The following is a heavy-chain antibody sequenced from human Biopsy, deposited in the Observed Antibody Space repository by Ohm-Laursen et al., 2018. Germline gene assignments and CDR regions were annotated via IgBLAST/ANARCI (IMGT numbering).Heavy chain of an antibody. D-gene: IGHD6-19*01. J-gene: IGHJ5*02. Sequence: SLRLSRAASGLSFSTYGMHWVRQAPGKGLEWVAVIWYDGSKKYYADSVKGRFTITRDNSKNTLYLQMNSLRAEDTAVYYCASDRDSSGSFRWNHWGQGTLVTVSS. CDR2: IWYDGSKK. CDR1: GLSFSTYG. V-gene: IGHV3-33*01. CDR3: ASDRDSSGSFRWNH.